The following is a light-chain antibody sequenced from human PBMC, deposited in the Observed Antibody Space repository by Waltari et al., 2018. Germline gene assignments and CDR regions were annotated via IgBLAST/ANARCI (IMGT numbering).Light chain of an antibody. CDR2: GAS. V-gene: IGKV4-1*01. Sequence: DIVMTQSPDSLAVSLGERATINCKSSQSVLYSSNNKNYLPWYQQKPGRPPKVLIYGASNRESGVPDRFTGSGSGTDFTLTISSLQAEDVAVYYCQQYYNSPLTFGGGTKVEIK. J-gene: IGKJ4*01. CDR1: QSVLYSSNNKNY. CDR3: QQYYNSPLT.